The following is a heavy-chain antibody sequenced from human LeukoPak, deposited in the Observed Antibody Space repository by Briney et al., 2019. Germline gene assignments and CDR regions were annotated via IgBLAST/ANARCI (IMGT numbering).Heavy chain of an antibody. V-gene: IGHV4-4*08. J-gene: IGHJ3*01. CDR1: GGSISPYY. CDR2: IFHNGNT. Sequence: SETLSLTCTVSGGSISPYYWSWIRQPPGKGLEWIGYIFHNGNTNYNPSLKSRVTIFVDRSKNQFSLKLSSVTAADTAVYYCVRKAANSGAFDVWALGTMVTVSS. D-gene: IGHD6-25*01. CDR3: VRKAANSGAFDV.